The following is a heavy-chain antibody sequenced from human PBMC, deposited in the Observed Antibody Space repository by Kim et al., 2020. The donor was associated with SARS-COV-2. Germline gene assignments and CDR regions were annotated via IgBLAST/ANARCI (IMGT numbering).Heavy chain of an antibody. V-gene: IGHV4-39*01. CDR3: SRHTRQLFDP. Sequence: SETLSLTCTVSGGSIGSNSFFWGWIRQPPGKGLEWIGSIYYSGSTYYNPSLKSRVTISVDTSKNQFSLKLSSVTAADTAMYYCSRHTRQLFDPWGQGTLVTVSS. CDR1: GGSIGSNSFF. CDR2: IYYSGST. D-gene: IGHD1-1*01. J-gene: IGHJ5*02.